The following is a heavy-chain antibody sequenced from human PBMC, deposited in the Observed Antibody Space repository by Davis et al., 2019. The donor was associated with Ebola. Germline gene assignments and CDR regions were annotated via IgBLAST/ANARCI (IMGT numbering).Heavy chain of an antibody. Sequence: ASVKVSCKASGYTFTSYAMHWVRQAPGQRLEWMGWINAGNGNTKYSQKFQGRVTMTEDTSTDTAYMELRSLRSDDTAVYYCARDRYCSGGSCYSLDGMDVWGQGTTVTVSS. V-gene: IGHV1-3*01. J-gene: IGHJ6*02. D-gene: IGHD2-15*01. CDR3: ARDRYCSGGSCYSLDGMDV. CDR1: GYTFTSYA. CDR2: INAGNGNT.